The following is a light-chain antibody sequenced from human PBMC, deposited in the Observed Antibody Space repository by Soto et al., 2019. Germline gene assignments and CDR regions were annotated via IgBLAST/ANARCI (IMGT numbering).Light chain of an antibody. CDR3: QKYNSAPWT. CDR2: AAS. Sequence: DIQMTQSPSSLSASVGDRVSITCRASQGISNYLAWYQQKPGKVPKLLIYAASTLQSGVPSRFSGSGSGTXXXLXISGLQPEDVATYYCQKYNSAPWTFGQGTKVEIK. CDR1: QGISNY. J-gene: IGKJ1*01. V-gene: IGKV1-27*01.